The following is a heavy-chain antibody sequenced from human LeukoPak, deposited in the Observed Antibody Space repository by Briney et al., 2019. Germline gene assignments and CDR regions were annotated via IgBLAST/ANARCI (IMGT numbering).Heavy chain of an antibody. Sequence: GGSLRLSCAASGFTFSSYAMSWVRQAPGKGLEWVSAISGSGGSTYYADSVKGRFTISRDNSKNTLYLQMNSLKTEDTAVYYCTTGSSSWYNYWGQGTLVTVSS. D-gene: IGHD6-13*01. CDR3: TTGSSSWYNY. V-gene: IGHV3-23*01. J-gene: IGHJ4*02. CDR2: ISGSGGST. CDR1: GFTFSSYA.